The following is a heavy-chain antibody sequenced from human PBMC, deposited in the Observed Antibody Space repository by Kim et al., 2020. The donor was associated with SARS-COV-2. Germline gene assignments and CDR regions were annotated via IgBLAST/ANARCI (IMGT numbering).Heavy chain of an antibody. D-gene: IGHD6-13*01. J-gene: IGHJ6*02. Sequence: SETLSLTCTVSGGSISSGSYYWSWIRQPAGKGLEWIGRIYTSGSTNYNPSLKSRVTISVDTSKNQFSLKMSSVTAADTAVYYCARDLGSSWYFPYYYYYGMDVWGQGTTVTVSS. CDR1: GGSISSGSYY. CDR3: ARDLGSSWYFPYYYYYGMDV. V-gene: IGHV4-61*02. CDR2: IYTSGST.